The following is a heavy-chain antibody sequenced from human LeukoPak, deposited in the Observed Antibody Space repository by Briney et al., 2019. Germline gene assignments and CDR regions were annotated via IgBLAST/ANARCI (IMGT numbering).Heavy chain of an antibody. CDR2: INPTTGGT. CDR3: AREFRTTTWSYDAFDL. Sequence: ASVKVSCTASGYTFTDYYMHWVRQAPGQGLEWVGWINPTTGGTNYAQKFRDRVTMTRDTSNNTSYMDLSRLRSDDTAVYCCAREFRTTTWSYDAFDLWGQGTMVTVSS. D-gene: IGHD1/OR15-1a*01. CDR1: GYTFTDYY. V-gene: IGHV1-2*02. J-gene: IGHJ3*01.